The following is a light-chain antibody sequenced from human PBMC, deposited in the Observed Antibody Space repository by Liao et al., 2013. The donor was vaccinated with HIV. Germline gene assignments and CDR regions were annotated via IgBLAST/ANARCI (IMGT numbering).Light chain of an antibody. CDR2: HDT. CDR3: QLWDSSSDHYV. Sequence: SYELTQPSSLSVAPGKTARMTCGGNSIGSKSVHWYQQKPGQAPVLVISHDTDRPSGIPARFSASNSGNTATLTISRVEAGDEADYYCQLWDSSSDHYVFGTGTKVTVL. V-gene: IGLV3-21*01. J-gene: IGLJ1*01. CDR1: SIGSKS.